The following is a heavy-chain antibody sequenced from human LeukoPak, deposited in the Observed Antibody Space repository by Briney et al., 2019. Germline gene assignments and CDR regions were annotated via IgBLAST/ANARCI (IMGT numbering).Heavy chain of an antibody. CDR1: GGSISSSSYY. Sequence: SETLSLTCPVSGGSISSSSYYWGWIRQPPGKGLEWIGSIYYSGSTYYNPSLKSRVTISVDTSKNQFSLKLSSVTAADTAVYYCARQIKEQWLAPGHFDYWGQGTLVTVSS. CDR2: IYYSGST. D-gene: IGHD6-19*01. V-gene: IGHV4-39*01. J-gene: IGHJ4*02. CDR3: ARQIKEQWLAPGHFDY.